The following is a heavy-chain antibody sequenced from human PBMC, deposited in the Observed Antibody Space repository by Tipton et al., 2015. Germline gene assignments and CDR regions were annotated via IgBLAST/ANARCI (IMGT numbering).Heavy chain of an antibody. CDR2: INWDGSKT. J-gene: IGHJ4*02. CDR3: ARSVSSSLDY. CDR1: GFKFDDYA. D-gene: IGHD6-13*01. Sequence: GSLRLSCAASGFKFDDYAMHWVRQAPGKGLEWVSVINWDGSKTDYGDSLKGRFTISRDNNKKSLYLQMNSLTIEDTALYFCARSVSSSLDYWGQGTLVTVSS. V-gene: IGHV3-43*01.